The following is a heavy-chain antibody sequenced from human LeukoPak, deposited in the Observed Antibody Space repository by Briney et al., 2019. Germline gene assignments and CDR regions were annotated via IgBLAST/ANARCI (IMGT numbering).Heavy chain of an antibody. V-gene: IGHV4-61*01. CDR1: GGSVKSPTSY. D-gene: IGHD6-6*01. J-gene: IGHJ5*02. Sequence: SETLSLTCAVSGGSVKSPTSYWSWIRQPPGKGLEWIGNVYYIGTTSYNSSLKSRVSISVDTSKNQFSLEVKSVTSEDTAVYYCARNPSSSPWFDPWGQGTLVTVSS. CDR2: VYYIGTT. CDR3: ARNPSSSPWFDP.